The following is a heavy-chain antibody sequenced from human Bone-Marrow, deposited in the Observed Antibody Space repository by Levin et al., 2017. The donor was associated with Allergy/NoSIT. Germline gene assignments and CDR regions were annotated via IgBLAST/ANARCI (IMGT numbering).Heavy chain of an antibody. J-gene: IGHJ4*02. V-gene: IGHV7-4-1*02. CDR3: AREGDDYYGSGGFYRPLGY. CDR2: INTNTGTP. Sequence: ASVKVSCKASGYTFSNYALNWVRQAPGQGLEWMGWINTNTGTPTYAQGFTGRFVFSSDTSVSTAFLQISSLMTEGTALYFCAREGDDYYGSGGFYRPLGYWGQGALVTVSS. CDR1: GYTFSNYA. D-gene: IGHD3-10*01.